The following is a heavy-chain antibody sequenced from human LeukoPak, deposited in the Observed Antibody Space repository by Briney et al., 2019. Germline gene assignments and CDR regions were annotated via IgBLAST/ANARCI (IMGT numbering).Heavy chain of an antibody. J-gene: IGHJ6*02. Sequence: PGGSLRLSCAASGFTVSSNYMSWVRQAPGKGLEWVSVIYSGGSTYYADSVKGRFTISRDNSKNTLYLQMNSLRAEDTAVYYCARAYGDYYYYGMDVWGQGTTVTVSS. CDR3: ARAYGDYYYYGMDV. CDR1: GFTVSSNY. V-gene: IGHV3-53*01. D-gene: IGHD4-17*01. CDR2: IYSGGST.